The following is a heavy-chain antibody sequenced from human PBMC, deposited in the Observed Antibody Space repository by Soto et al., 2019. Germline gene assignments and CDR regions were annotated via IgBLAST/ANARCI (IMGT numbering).Heavy chain of an antibody. V-gene: IGHV1-69*13. D-gene: IGHD3-22*01. J-gene: IGHJ4*02. CDR3: ARAYYYDSSGSFFDY. Sequence: SVKVSCKASGGTFSSYAISWVRQAPGQGLEWMGGITPIFGTANYAQKFQGRVTITADESTSTAYMELSSLRSEDTAVYYCARAYYYDSSGSFFDYWGQGTLVTVSS. CDR1: GGTFSSYA. CDR2: ITPIFGTA.